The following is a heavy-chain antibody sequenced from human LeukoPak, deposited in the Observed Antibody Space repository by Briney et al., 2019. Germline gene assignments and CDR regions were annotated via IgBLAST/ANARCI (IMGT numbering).Heavy chain of an antibody. Sequence: SETLSLTCTLSGGSFSSYYWSWIRQPPGKGLEWIWEINHSGSTNYNPSLKSRVTISVDTSKNQFSLKLSSVTAADTAVYYCASSRAGSSGATTVKLDYWGQGTLVTASS. J-gene: IGHJ4*02. CDR3: ASSRAGSSGATTVKLDY. V-gene: IGHV4-34*01. D-gene: IGHD4-17*01. CDR1: GGSFSSYY. CDR2: INHSGST.